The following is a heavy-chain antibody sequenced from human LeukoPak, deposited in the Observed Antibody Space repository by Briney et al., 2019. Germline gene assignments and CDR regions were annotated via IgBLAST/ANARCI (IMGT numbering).Heavy chain of an antibody. CDR1: GFTFSSYW. V-gene: IGHV3-7*01. J-gene: IGHJ4*02. D-gene: IGHD1-26*01. CDR3: ARPGGAIGGSYDY. CDR2: IKQDGSEK. Sequence: PGGSLRLSCAASGFTFSSYWMSWVRQAPGKGLEWVANIKQDGSEKYYVDSVKGRFTISGDNAKNSLYLQMNSLRAEDTAVYYCARPGGAIGGSYDYWGQGTLVTVSS.